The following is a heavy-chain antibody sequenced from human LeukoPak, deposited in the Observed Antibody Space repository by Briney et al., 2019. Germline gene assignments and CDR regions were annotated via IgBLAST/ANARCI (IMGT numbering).Heavy chain of an antibody. V-gene: IGHV4-34*01. D-gene: IGHD3-16*02. CDR2: IDHSGNT. J-gene: IGHJ4*02. Sequence: SETLSHTCAVYGGSFSGYFWSWIHQPPRKELEWIGEIDHSGNTNFNSSLKSRVILSVDTSKNQFSLNLSSVTAADTAVYYCARRGQAGYLYWGQGTLVTVSS. CDR3: ARRGQAGYLY. CDR1: GGSFSGYF.